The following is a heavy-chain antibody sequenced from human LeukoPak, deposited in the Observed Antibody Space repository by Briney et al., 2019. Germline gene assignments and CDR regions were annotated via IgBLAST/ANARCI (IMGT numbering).Heavy chain of an antibody. V-gene: IGHV3-23*01. J-gene: IGHJ4*02. CDR1: GFTFNSYA. D-gene: IGHD3-22*01. Sequence: PGGSLRLSCAASGFTFNSYAMSWVRQAPGKGLEWVSAISGSGRYTYFADSVKGRFTISRDTSKNTVYLQMSSLKAEDTAVYYCAKATGDDSDNYYAYWGQGTLVTVSS. CDR3: AKATGDDSDNYYAY. CDR2: ISGSGRYT.